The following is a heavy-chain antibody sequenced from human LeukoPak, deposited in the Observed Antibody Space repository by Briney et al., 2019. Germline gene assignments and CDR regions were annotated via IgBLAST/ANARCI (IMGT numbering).Heavy chain of an antibody. CDR2: ISGSDGTT. J-gene: IGHJ4*02. V-gene: IGHV3-23*01. CDR3: AKGLSSSTWADFDY. Sequence: GGSLRLSCAASGFTFNNYAMSWVRQAPGMGLEWVSGISGSDGTTNYADSVKGRFTVSRDNSKNTLYLQMNSLRGEETAVYYCAKGLSSSTWADFDYWGQGTLVTVSS. CDR1: GFTFNNYA. D-gene: IGHD6-13*01.